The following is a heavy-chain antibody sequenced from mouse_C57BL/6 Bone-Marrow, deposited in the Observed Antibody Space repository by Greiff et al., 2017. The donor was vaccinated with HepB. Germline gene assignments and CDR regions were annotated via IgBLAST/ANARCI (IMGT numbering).Heavy chain of an antibody. CDR3: ARESRWLPYYFDY. CDR1: GFTFSSYA. CDR2: ISDGGSYT. J-gene: IGHJ2*01. Sequence: EVQVVESGGGLVKPGGSLKLSCAASGFTFSSYAMSWVRQTPEKRLEWVATISDGGSYTYYPDNVKGRFTISRDNAKNNLYLQMSHLKSEDTAMYYCARESRWLPYYFDYWGQGTTLTVSS. D-gene: IGHD2-3*01. V-gene: IGHV5-4*01.